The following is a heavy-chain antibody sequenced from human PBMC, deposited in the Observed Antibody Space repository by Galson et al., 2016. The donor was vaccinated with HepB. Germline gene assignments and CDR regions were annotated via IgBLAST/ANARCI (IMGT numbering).Heavy chain of an antibody. CDR3: ARDNRSAKLPYYYDY. CDR2: VSGSGGIT. V-gene: IGHV3-23*01. D-gene: IGHD4-23*01. J-gene: IGHJ4*01. Sequence: SLRLSCAVSGFTFDNHAMSWVRQAPGKGLEWVSGVSGSGGITYCADSVKGRFTISRDNSKNVLYLNMSSLRAEDTAVYYCARDNRSAKLPYYYDYWGQGTLITVSS. CDR1: GFTFDNHA.